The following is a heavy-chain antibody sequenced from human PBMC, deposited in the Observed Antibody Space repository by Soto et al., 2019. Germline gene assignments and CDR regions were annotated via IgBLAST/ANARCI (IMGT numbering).Heavy chain of an antibody. D-gene: IGHD3-10*01. CDR3: AREARMVRGVIPYYYGMDV. CDR1: GFSLTTSGVG. J-gene: IGHJ6*02. Sequence: GSGPTLVNPTQTLTLTCTFSGFSLTTSGVGVGWIRQPPGKALEYLGLIYWNDDRRYSPSLKNRLTIIKDASKNQVVLTMTDMDPVDTATYYCAREARMVRGVIPYYYGMDVWGQGTTVTVS. V-gene: IGHV2-5*01. CDR2: IYWNDDR.